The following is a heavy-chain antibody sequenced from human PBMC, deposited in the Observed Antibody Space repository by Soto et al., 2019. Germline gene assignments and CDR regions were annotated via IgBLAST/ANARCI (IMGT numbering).Heavy chain of an antibody. CDR2: INHSGST. D-gene: IGHD2-15*01. J-gene: IGHJ4*02. V-gene: IGHV4-34*01. CDR3: ARARPVCSGGSCYSGDQPLYFDY. CDR1: GGSFSGYY. Sequence: PSETLSLTCAVYGGSFSGYYWSWIRQPPGKGLEWIGEINHSGSTNYNPSLKSRVTISVDTSKNQFSLKLSSVTAADTAVYYCARARPVCSGGSCYSGDQPLYFDYWGQGTLVTVSS.